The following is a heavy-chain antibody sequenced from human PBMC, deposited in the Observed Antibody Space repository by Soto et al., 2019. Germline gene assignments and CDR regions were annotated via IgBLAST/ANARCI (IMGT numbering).Heavy chain of an antibody. J-gene: IGHJ3*02. CDR3: ASVPGYRSDAFDI. Sequence: GGSLILCCAASGFTCGSYGVSWVRQAPGKGLEWVSAISGSGGSTYYADSVKGRFTISRDNSKNTLYLQMNSLRAEDTAVYYCASVPGYRSDAFDIWGQGTMVTV. D-gene: IGHD6-13*01. V-gene: IGHV3-23*01. CDR1: GFTCGSYG. CDR2: ISGSGGST.